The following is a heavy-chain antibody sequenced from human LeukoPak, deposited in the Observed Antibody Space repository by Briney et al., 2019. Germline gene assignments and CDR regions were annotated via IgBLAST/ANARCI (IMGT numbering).Heavy chain of an antibody. CDR3: AKDRVVSGIGYYYYYGMVV. D-gene: IGHD3-10*01. J-gene: IGHJ6*02. Sequence: PGRSLRLSCAASGFTFDDYAMHWVRQAPGKGLEWVSGISWNSGSIGYADSVKGRFTISRDNAKNSLYLQMNSLRAEDTALYYCAKDRVVSGIGYYYYYGMVVWGQGTTVTVSS. CDR2: ISWNSGSI. V-gene: IGHV3-9*01. CDR1: GFTFDDYA.